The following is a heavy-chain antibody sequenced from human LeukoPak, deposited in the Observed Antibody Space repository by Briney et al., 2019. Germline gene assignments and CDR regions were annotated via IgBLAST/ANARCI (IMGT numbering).Heavy chain of an antibody. V-gene: IGHV3-53*01. Sequence: GGSLRLSCAASGFTVITNDMTWIRQAPGKGLEWVSVLYSDGNTKYADSVQSRFTISRDNSKNTLYLEMNSLSPDDTAVYYCARGVEPLAANTLAYWGQGTLVTVSS. CDR3: ARGVEPLAANTLAY. CDR1: GFTVITND. D-gene: IGHD1-14*01. J-gene: IGHJ4*02. CDR2: LYSDGNT.